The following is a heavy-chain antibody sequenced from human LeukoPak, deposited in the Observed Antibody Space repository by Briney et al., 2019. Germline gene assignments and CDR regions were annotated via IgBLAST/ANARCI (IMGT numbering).Heavy chain of an antibody. CDR1: GGSISSYY. CDR2: IYYSGST. V-gene: IGHV4-59*08. J-gene: IGHJ4*02. CDR3: AGGNYYDSSGYSYY. D-gene: IGHD3-22*01. Sequence: SSETLSLTCTVSGGSISSYYWSWIRQPPGKGLEWIGYIYYSGSTNYNPSLKSRVTISVDTSKNQFSLKLSSVTAADTAVYYCAGGNYYDSSGYSYYWGQGTLVTVSS.